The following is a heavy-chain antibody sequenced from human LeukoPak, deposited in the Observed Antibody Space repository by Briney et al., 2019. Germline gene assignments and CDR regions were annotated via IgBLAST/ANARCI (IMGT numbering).Heavy chain of an antibody. CDR1: GFTFSSYG. CDR3: ARERGYYYDSSGYRTFDY. CDR2: ILYDGSNK. V-gene: IGHV3-30*03. D-gene: IGHD3-22*01. J-gene: IGHJ4*02. Sequence: GRSLRLSCAASGFTFSSYGMHWVRQAPDKGLEWVAVILYDGSNKYYADSVKGRFTISRDNSKNTLYLQMNSLRAEDTAVYYCARERGYYYDSSGYRTFDYWGQGTLVTVSS.